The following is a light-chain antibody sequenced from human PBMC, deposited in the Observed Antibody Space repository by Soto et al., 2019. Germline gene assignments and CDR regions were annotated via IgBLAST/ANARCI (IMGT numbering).Light chain of an antibody. CDR1: QSVSSY. CDR2: DAS. Sequence: EIVWIQSPGTLSLSKGERATLSCRASQSVSSYLAWYQQKPGQAPRLLIYDASNRATGIPARFSGSGSGTDFTLTISILEPEDFAVYYCQQRSNWPPTFGGGTKVDI. J-gene: IGKJ4*01. V-gene: IGKV3-11*01. CDR3: QQRSNWPPT.